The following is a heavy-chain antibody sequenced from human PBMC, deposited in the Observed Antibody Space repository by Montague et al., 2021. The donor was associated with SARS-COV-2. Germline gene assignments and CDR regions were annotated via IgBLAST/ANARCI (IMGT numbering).Heavy chain of an antibody. CDR1: DGSFSNFY. V-gene: IGHV4-34*01. D-gene: IGHD1-26*01. CDR2: INHSGTT. J-gene: IGHJ6*03. CDR3: ASGDDNGSGYLDV. Sequence: SETLSLTCAVFDGSFSNFYWSWIRQPPGKGLEWIGEINHSGTTYYNPSRKSGVTISVDTSRNQFSLKLNSVTAADAAVYYCASGDDNGSGYLDVWGKGTTVTVSS.